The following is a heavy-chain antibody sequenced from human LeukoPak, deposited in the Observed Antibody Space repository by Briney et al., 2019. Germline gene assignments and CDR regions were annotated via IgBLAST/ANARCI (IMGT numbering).Heavy chain of an antibody. J-gene: IGHJ3*02. CDR1: GGSISSSSYY. CDR2: IYSRGNT. V-gene: IGHV4-39*07. Sequence: SETLSLTCTVSGGSISSSSYYWGWIRQPPGKTLEWIGSIYSRGNTYYNPSLKSRVIILIDTAKNHFSLSLSSVTAADTAVYYCARSDGYGLVGIWGQGTMVTVSS. D-gene: IGHD3-10*01. CDR3: ARSDGYGLVGI.